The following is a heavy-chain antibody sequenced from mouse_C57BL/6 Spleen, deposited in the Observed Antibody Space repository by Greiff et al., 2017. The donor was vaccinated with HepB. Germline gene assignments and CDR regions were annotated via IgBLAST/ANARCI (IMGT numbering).Heavy chain of an antibody. CDR3: ARRPRSGFDV. J-gene: IGHJ1*03. V-gene: IGHV5-9*01. CDR1: GFTFSSYT. Sequence: EVMLVESGGGLVKPGGSLKLSCAASGFTFSSYTMSWVRQTPEKRLEWVATISGGGGNTYYPDSVKGRFTISRDNAKNTVYLQRSSLRSEDTALYYCARRPRSGFDVWGTGTTVTVSS. CDR2: ISGGGGNT.